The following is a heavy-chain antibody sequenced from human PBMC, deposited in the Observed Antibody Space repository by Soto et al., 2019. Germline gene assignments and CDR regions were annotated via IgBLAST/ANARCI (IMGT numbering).Heavy chain of an antibody. Sequence: GGSLRLSCAASGFTFSSYAMTWVRQAPGKGLEWVSAISGSGGSTYYADSVKGRFTISRDNSKNTLYLQMNSLRAEDTAAYYCAKGVYYDSSAYYLNCFDPWGQGTLVTVSS. CDR2: ISGSGGST. CDR1: GFTFSSYA. D-gene: IGHD3-22*01. V-gene: IGHV3-23*01. CDR3: AKGVYYDSSAYYLNCFDP. J-gene: IGHJ5*02.